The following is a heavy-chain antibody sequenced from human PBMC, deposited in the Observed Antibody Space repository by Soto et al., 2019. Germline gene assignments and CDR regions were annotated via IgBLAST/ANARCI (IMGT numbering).Heavy chain of an antibody. V-gene: IGHV1-18*01. D-gene: IGHD2-8*01. CDR3: AKNGQPPYYYYGLDV. CDR2: IGGYKGNT. Sequence: ASVKVSCKASGYTFTNYGVSWVRQAPGQGLEWMGWIGGYKGNTNYAQKFQGRVTMTIDTSTGTAYMEVRSLTSDDTAVYYCAKNGQPPYYYYGLDVWGQGTKVTVSS. J-gene: IGHJ6*02. CDR1: GYTFTNYG.